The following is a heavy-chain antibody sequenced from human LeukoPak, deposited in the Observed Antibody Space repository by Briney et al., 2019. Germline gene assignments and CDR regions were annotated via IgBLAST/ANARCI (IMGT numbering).Heavy chain of an antibody. Sequence: ASVKVSCKASGYTFTSYDINWVRQATGQGLEWMGWMNPNSGNTGYAQKFQGRVTMTRNISISTAYMELSSLRSEDTAVYYCARGFKTYYDFWSGLVWFDPWGQGTLVTVPS. CDR3: ARGFKTYYDFWSGLVWFDP. D-gene: IGHD3-3*01. CDR2: MNPNSGNT. V-gene: IGHV1-8*01. CDR1: GYTFTSYD. J-gene: IGHJ5*02.